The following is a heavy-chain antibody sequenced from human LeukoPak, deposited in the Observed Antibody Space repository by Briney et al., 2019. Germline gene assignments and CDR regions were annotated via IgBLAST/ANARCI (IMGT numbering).Heavy chain of an antibody. Sequence: SETLSLTCTVSGGSISSYYWSWIRQPPGKGLEWIGYIYYSGSPNYNPSLKSRVTISVDTSKNQFSLKLSSVTAADTAVYYCARLMVRGSYYYYGMDVWGQGTTVTVSS. J-gene: IGHJ6*02. CDR3: ARLMVRGSYYYYGMDV. CDR1: GGSISSYY. CDR2: IYYSGSP. V-gene: IGHV4-59*08. D-gene: IGHD3-10*01.